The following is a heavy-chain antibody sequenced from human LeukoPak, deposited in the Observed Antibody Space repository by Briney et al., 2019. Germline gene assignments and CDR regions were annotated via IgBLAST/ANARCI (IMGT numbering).Heavy chain of an antibody. CDR1: GFTFSSYW. J-gene: IGHJ5*02. V-gene: IGHV3-74*01. D-gene: IGHD3-3*01. CDR3: ARSVGGNWFDP. CDR2: INSDGSST. Sequence: PGGSPRLSCAASGFTFSSYWMHWVRQAPGKGLVWVSRINSDGSSTSYADSVKGRFTISRDNAKNTLYLQMNSLRAEDTAEYYCARSVGGNWFDPWGQGTLVTVSS.